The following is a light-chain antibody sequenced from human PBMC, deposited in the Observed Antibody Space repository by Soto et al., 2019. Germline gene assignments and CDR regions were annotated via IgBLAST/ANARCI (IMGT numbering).Light chain of an antibody. CDR2: KAS. CDR1: QSISSR. CDR3: QQYNSYAGT. V-gene: IGKV1-5*03. Sequence: DIQMTQSPSTLSASVGDRVTITCRASQSISSRLAWYQQKPGKAPNLLIYKASSLESGVPSWFSGSGSGTDFTRTFSSLQPDGFGSYYWQQYNSYAGTFGQGTKLEIK. J-gene: IGKJ2*01.